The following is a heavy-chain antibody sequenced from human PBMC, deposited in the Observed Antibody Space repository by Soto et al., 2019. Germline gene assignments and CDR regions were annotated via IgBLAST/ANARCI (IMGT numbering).Heavy chain of an antibody. CDR1: GFTFSSYG. CDR3: AKDRRINGGRWFDP. Sequence: PGGSLRLSCAASGFTFSSYGMHWVRQAPGKGLEWVAVISYDGSNKYYADSVKGRFTISRDNSKNTPYLQMNSLRAEDTAVYYCAKDRRINGGRWFDPWGQGTLVTVSS. J-gene: IGHJ5*02. V-gene: IGHV3-30*18. D-gene: IGHD2-8*01. CDR2: ISYDGSNK.